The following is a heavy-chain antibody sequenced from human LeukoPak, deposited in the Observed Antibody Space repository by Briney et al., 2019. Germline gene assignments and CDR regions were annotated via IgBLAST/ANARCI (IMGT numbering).Heavy chain of an antibody. D-gene: IGHD2-2*01. Sequence: ASVKVSCKVSGYTLTELSMHWVRQAPGKGLEWMGGFDPEDGETIYAQKFQGRATMTEDTSTDTAYMGLSSLRSEDTAVYYCATGRTSPNWFDPWGQGTLVTVSS. CDR3: ATGRTSPNWFDP. CDR2: FDPEDGET. CDR1: GYTLTELS. V-gene: IGHV1-24*01. J-gene: IGHJ5*02.